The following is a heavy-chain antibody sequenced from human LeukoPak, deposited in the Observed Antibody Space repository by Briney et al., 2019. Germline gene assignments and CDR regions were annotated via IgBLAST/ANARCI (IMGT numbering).Heavy chain of an antibody. Sequence: ASVKVSCKASGYTFTSYDISWVRQAPGQGLEWMGWISAYNGNTNYAQKLQGRVTMTTDTSTSTAYMELRSLRSDDTAVYYCARGRYSSSWYWFDPWGQGTLVTVSS. CDR1: GYTFTSYD. CDR2: ISAYNGNT. V-gene: IGHV1-18*01. CDR3: ARGRYSSSWYWFDP. D-gene: IGHD6-13*01. J-gene: IGHJ5*02.